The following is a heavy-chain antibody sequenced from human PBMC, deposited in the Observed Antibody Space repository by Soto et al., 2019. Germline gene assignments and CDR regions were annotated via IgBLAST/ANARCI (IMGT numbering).Heavy chain of an antibody. D-gene: IGHD2-2*01. J-gene: IGHJ5*02. Sequence: SETLSLTCRVSGDSISSTFWWTWVRQPPRKGLEWIGEVYHTGSTRYNPSLKGRVTISVDKPNNQFSLKLTSMTAADTAVYYCARVPDRWGQGTLVTVSS. CDR3: ARVPDR. CDR1: GDSISSTFW. CDR2: VYHTGST. V-gene: IGHV4-4*02.